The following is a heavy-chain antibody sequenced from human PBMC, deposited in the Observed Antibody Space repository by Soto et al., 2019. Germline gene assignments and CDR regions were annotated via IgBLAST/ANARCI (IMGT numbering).Heavy chain of an antibody. CDR3: PRMPISLPVSC. J-gene: IGHJ4*02. V-gene: IGHV3-53*01. Sequence: GGSLRLSCAASGFAVSSHDMIWVRQAPGKGLEWVSIIYAGGSTHYTDSVKGGFTISRDISKNTLYLQMDSLRAEDTAVYYCPRMPISLPVSCWGQGTLVTVSS. CDR1: GFAVSSHD. D-gene: IGHD2-2*01. CDR2: IYAGGST.